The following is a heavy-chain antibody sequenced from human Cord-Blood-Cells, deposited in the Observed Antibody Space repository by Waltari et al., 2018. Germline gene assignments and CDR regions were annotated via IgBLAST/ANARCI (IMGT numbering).Heavy chain of an antibody. J-gene: IGHJ4*02. CDR1: GGSISSYS. D-gene: IGHD3-16*01. V-gene: IGHV4-4*07. CDR3: ARSGGVGRGGIENFDY. Sequence: QVQLQESGPGLVKPSETLSLTCTVSGGSISSYSWSWIRQPAGKGLEWIGRIYTSGSTNYNPSLKSRVTMSVDTSKNQFSLKLSSVTAADTAVYYCARSGGVGRGGIENFDYWGQGTLVTISS. CDR2: IYTSGST.